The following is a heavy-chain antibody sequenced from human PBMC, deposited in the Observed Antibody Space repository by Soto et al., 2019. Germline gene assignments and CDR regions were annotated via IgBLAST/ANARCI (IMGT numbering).Heavy chain of an antibody. J-gene: IGHJ4*02. Sequence: GGSLRLSCAASGFTFDDYAMHWVRQAPGKGLEWVSGISWNSGSIGYADSVKGRFTISRDNAKNSLYLQMNSLRAEDTALYYCAKDRLDPIVVVPAAMDRWGQGTLVTVSS. CDR1: GFTFDDYA. V-gene: IGHV3-9*01. CDR3: AKDRLDPIVVVPAAMDR. CDR2: ISWNSGSI. D-gene: IGHD2-2*01.